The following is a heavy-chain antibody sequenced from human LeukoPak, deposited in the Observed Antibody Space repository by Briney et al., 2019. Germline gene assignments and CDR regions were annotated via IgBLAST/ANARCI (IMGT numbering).Heavy chain of an antibody. J-gene: IGHJ4*02. CDR2: IIPIFGTA. V-gene: IGHV1-69*01. CDR3: ARGPRPTYYDFWSGYYTGEYFDY. Sequence: SVKVSCKASGGTFSSYAISWVRQAPGQGLGWMGGIIPIFGTANYAQKFQGRVTITADESTSTAYMELSSLRSEDTAVYYCARGPRPTYYDFWSGYYTGEYFDYWGQGTLVTVSS. D-gene: IGHD3-3*01. CDR1: GGTFSSYA.